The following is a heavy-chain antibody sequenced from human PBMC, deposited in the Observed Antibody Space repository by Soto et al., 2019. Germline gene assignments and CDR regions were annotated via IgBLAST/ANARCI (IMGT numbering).Heavy chain of an antibody. V-gene: IGHV3-21*01. J-gene: IGHJ6*03. CDR1: GFTFSSYS. D-gene: IGHD3-3*01. CDR3: ARQSTYYDFWSGYPTHYYYYYMDV. CDR2: ISSSSSYI. Sequence: GGSLRLSCAASGFTFSSYSMNWVRQAPGKGLEWVSSISSSSSYIYYADSVKGRFTISRDNAKNSLYLQMNSLRAEDTAVYYCARQSTYYDFWSGYPTHYYYYYMDVWGKGTTVTVSS.